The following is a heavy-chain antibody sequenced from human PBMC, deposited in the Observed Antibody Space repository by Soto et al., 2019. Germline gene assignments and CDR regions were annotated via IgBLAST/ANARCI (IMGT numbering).Heavy chain of an antibody. V-gene: IGHV3-23*01. Sequence: SLRLPGGALGFSFISYAMSRIRQAPRKWLEWVSAISGSGGSTYYADSVKGRFTISRDNSKHTLYLQMNSLRAEDTAVYYCAKDLLGGSSRHSYSYGMDVRGQGPTVTVS. CDR2: ISGSGGST. CDR1: GFSFISYA. J-gene: IGHJ6*02. CDR3: AKDLLGGSSRHSYSYGMDV. D-gene: IGHD3-16*01.